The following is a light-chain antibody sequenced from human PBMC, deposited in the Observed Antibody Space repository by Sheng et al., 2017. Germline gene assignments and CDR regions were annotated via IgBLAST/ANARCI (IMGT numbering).Light chain of an antibody. CDR2: GAS. Sequence: EIVMTQSPATLSVSPGERATLSCRASQSVSSNLAWYQQKPGQAPRLVIYGASSRATGIPDRFSGSGSGTDFTLTISRLEAEDFAVYYCQHYVRSPHSFGQGTKVEIK. V-gene: IGKV3-20*01. CDR3: QHYVRSPHS. CDR1: QSVSSN. J-gene: IGKJ2*03.